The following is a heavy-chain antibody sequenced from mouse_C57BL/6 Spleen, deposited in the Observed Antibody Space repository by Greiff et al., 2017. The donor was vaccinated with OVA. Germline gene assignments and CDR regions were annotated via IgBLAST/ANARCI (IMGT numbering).Heavy chain of an antibody. CDR1: GYTFTSYW. CDR2: IYPGTGDT. CDR3: AREAYRSTKYYDD. V-gene: IGHV1-80*01. D-gene: IGHD6-5*01. Sequence: QVQLQQSGAELVKPGASVKISCKASGYTFTSYWMHWVKQRPGQGLEWIGQIYPGTGDTNYNEKFKGKATLTADKSSSTAYMQLSSLTSEDSAVYSCAREAYRSTKYYDDWGTGTTVTVSS. J-gene: IGHJ1*03.